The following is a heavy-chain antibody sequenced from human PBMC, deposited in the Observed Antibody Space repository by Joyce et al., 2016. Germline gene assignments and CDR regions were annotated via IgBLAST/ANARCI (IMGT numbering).Heavy chain of an antibody. CDR3: ARGVLNDFVWGSQGYYYALDV. V-gene: IGHV4-59*01. CDR2: IHSGGST. CDR1: GDSINNYY. Sequence: QVQLQESGPGLVRRSETLSLTCTVSGDSINNYYWSWIRQPPGKGLEWIGFIHSGGSTSYHPSLKSRVTVSIVMSKNQFALKLRSVTAADTAVYYCARGVLNDFVWGSQGYYYALDVWGQGTTVAVSS. D-gene: IGHD3-16*01. J-gene: IGHJ6*02.